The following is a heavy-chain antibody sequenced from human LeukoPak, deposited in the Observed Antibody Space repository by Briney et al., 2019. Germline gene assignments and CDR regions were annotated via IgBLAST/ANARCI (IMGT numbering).Heavy chain of an antibody. CDR3: ARVGVYGDYDGGYDAFDI. J-gene: IGHJ3*02. Sequence: ASLKVSCKASGYTFTSYDINWVRQATGQGLEWMGWMNPNSGNTGYAQKFQGRVTMTRNTSISTAYMELSSLRSEDTAVYYCARVGVYGDYDGGYDAFDIWGQGTMVTVSS. V-gene: IGHV1-8*01. CDR2: MNPNSGNT. CDR1: GYTFTSYD. D-gene: IGHD4-17*01.